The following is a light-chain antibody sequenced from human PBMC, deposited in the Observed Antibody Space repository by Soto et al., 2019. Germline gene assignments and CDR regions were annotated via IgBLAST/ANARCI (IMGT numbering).Light chain of an antibody. Sequence: EIVLTQSPGTLSLSPGARAALSCRASQSLASNYLAWYQQKPGQAPRLLIYGASDRATGIPDRFSGSGSGTDFTLTISRLEPEDFAVYYWQQYHISPPTFGQGTKVQIK. CDR2: GAS. CDR1: QSLASNY. J-gene: IGKJ1*01. V-gene: IGKV3-20*01. CDR3: QQYHISPPT.